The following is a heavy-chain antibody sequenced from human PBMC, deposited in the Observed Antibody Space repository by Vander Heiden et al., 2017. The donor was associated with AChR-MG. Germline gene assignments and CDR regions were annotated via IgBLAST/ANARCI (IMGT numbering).Heavy chain of an antibody. D-gene: IGHD6-13*01. CDR1: AFTLGSYA. J-gene: IGHJ4*02. V-gene: IGHV3-23*01. CDR2: ISGSGGST. CDR3: AKELIEYSSSWSFDY. Sequence: EVQLLESGGGLVQPGGSLRLPRAASAFTLGSYALWWVGQAPGKGLEWVSAISGSGGSTYYADSVKGRFTISRDNSKNTLYLQMNSLRAEDTAVYYCAKELIEYSSSWSFDYWGQGTLVTVSS.